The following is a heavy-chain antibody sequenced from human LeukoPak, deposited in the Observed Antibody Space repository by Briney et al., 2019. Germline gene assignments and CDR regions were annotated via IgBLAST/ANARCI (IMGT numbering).Heavy chain of an antibody. CDR1: GASVSSVSDY. D-gene: IGHD3-22*01. CDR2: IIYGGRT. V-gene: IGHV4-39*01. CDR3: ARHDYDSTGSYWGYYFDY. Sequence: SETLFLTCSVSGASVSSVSDYWGWFRQSPGEGLEWIGSIIYGGRTYDSPSLKSRVTMSVDTSKNQFSLKMRSVTAADTAVYYCARHDYDSTGSYWGYYFDYWGQGTLVTVSS. J-gene: IGHJ4*02.